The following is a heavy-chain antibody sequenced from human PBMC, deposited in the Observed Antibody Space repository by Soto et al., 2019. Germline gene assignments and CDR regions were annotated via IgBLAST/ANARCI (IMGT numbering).Heavy chain of an antibody. J-gene: IGHJ4*02. CDR3: ASPDYYDSSGYQYYFDY. CDR1: GGTFSSYA. V-gene: IGHV1-69*01. Sequence: QVQLVQSGAEVKKPGSSVKVSCKASGGTFSSYAISWVRQAPGQGLEWMGGIIPIFGTANYAQKFQGRVTITADESTSTAYMEQSSLRSEDTAVYYCASPDYYDSSGYQYYFDYWGQGTLVTVSS. CDR2: IIPIFGTA. D-gene: IGHD3-22*01.